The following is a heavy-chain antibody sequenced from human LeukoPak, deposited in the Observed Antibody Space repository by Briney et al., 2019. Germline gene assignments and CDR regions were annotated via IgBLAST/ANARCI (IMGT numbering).Heavy chain of an antibody. J-gene: IGHJ6*04. CDR2: IIPIFGTA. V-gene: IGHV1-69*06. D-gene: IGHD4-17*01. Sequence: SVKVSCKASGGTFSSYAISWVRQAPGQGLEWMGGIIPIFGTANYAQKFQGRVTITADKSTSTAYMELSSLRSEDTAVYYCARVHDDYGDYYYYGMDVWGKGTRSPSPQ. CDR3: ARVHDDYGDYYYYGMDV. CDR1: GGTFSSYA.